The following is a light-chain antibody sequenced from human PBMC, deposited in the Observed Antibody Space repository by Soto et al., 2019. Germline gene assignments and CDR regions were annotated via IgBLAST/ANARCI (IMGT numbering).Light chain of an antibody. CDR1: SGDVGGYNL. J-gene: IGLJ3*02. V-gene: IGLV2-23*02. CDR3: CSYAGIRV. CDR2: EVN. Sequence: QSALTQPASVSGSPGQSITISCTGTSGDVGGYNLVSWYQQHPGKAPKVMIYEVNKRPSGISNRFSGSKSGNTASLTISGLQAEDEADYYCCSYAGIRVFGGGTKVTVL.